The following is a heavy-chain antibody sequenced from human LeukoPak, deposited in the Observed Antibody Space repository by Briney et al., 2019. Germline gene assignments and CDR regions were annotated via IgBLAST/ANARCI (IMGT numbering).Heavy chain of an antibody. CDR1: GFTFSSYA. Sequence: GGSLRLSCAASGFTFSSYAMYWVRQAPGKGLEWVSGIFGSGGSTHYADSVKGRFTISRDNSKNTVYLQMNSLRAEDTAVYYCAKTTTGYSSGRFPGWPVDYCGQGTLVTVSS. CDR2: IFGSGGST. CDR3: AKTTTGYSSGRFPGWPVDY. V-gene: IGHV3-23*01. J-gene: IGHJ4*02. D-gene: IGHD6-19*01.